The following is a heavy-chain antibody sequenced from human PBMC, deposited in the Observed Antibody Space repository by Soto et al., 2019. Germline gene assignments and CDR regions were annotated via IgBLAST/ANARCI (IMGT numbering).Heavy chain of an antibody. D-gene: IGHD6-13*01. CDR3: AKTYSSGWYGGDAFDF. CDR1: GFTFSSYA. V-gene: IGHV3-23*01. CDR2: ISGSGGST. J-gene: IGHJ3*01. Sequence: EVQLLESGGGLVQPGGSLRLSCAASGFTFSSYAMTWVRQAPGKGLEWVSVISGSGGSTYYADSVKGRFTMSRDNSKNTLDLQMNSLRAEDTALYYCAKTYSSGWYGGDAFDFWGQGTKVTVSS.